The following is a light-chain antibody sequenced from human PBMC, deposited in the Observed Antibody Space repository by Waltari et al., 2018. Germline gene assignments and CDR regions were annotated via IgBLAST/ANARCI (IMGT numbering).Light chain of an antibody. V-gene: IGLV2-14*03. CDR1: SRYVVAYNS. CDR3: SSYRRSNTLV. Sequence: QSALTQPASVSGSPGQSITISLTGTSRYVVAYNSASWYQQHPGKAPKILIYDVSNRPSGVSNRFSGSKSGNTASLTISGLQAEDEADYYCSSYRRSNTLVFGGGTKVTVL. CDR2: DVS. J-gene: IGLJ3*02.